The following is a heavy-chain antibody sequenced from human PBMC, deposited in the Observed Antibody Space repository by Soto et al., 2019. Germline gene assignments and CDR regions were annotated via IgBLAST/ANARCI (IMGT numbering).Heavy chain of an antibody. Sequence: QVQLQESGPGLVKPSETLSLTCTVSGGSISSYYWSWIRHPQGKGLEWIGNIYYSGSTNYNPSLKSRVTISVDTSKNQFSLKLSSVTAADTAVYYCARSGSSWTFDYWGQGTLVTVSS. D-gene: IGHD6-13*01. V-gene: IGHV4-59*08. CDR2: IYYSGST. J-gene: IGHJ4*02. CDR1: GGSISSYY. CDR3: ARSGSSWTFDY.